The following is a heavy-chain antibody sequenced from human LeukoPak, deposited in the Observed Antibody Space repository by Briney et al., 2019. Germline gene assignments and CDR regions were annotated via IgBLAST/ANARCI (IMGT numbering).Heavy chain of an antibody. Sequence: ASVKVSCKASGYTFTSYGISWVRQAPGQGLEWMGWISAYNGNTNNAQKLQGRVTMTTDTSTSTAYMELRSLRSDDTAVYYCARDLAVAVARDWFDPWGQGTLVTVSS. CDR2: ISAYNGNT. CDR3: ARDLAVAVARDWFDP. J-gene: IGHJ5*02. CDR1: GYTFTSYG. V-gene: IGHV1-18*01. D-gene: IGHD2-15*01.